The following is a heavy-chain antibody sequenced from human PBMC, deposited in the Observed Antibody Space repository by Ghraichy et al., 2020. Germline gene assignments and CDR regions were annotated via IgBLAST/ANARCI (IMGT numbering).Heavy chain of an antibody. Sequence: GGSLRLSCAASGFTFSSYAMSWVRQAPGKGLEWVSAISGSGGSTYYADSVKGRFTISRDNSKNTLYLQMNSLRAEDTAVYYCAKDRGYYDSSGYYNHWGQGTLVTVSS. J-gene: IGHJ5*02. CDR3: AKDRGYYDSSGYYNH. V-gene: IGHV3-23*01. CDR1: GFTFSSYA. D-gene: IGHD3-22*01. CDR2: ISGSGGST.